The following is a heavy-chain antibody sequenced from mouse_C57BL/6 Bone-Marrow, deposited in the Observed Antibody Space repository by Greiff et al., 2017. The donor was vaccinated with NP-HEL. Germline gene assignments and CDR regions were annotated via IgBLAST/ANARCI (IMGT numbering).Heavy chain of an antibody. V-gene: IGHV1-81*01. D-gene: IGHD1-1*01. Sequence: QVQLQQSGAELARPGASVKLSCKASGYTFTSYGISWVKQRTGQGLEWIGEIYPRSGNTYYNEKFKGKATLTADKSSSTAYMELRSLTSEDSAVYVCASRTDYYGSNYAIDYWGQGTSVTVSS. J-gene: IGHJ4*01. CDR3: ASRTDYYGSNYAIDY. CDR2: IYPRSGNT. CDR1: GYTFTSYG.